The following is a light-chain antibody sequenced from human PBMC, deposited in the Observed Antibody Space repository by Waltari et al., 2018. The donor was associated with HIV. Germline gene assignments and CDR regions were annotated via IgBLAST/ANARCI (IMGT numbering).Light chain of an antibody. V-gene: IGKV1-27*01. Sequence: DIQMTESPSSMSAFVRARVTIPCRASQAISNQLAWYQHKAGKVPKLLIYAASTLQSGVPSRFHASGSGTDFTLTITNLQPEDIATYDCPKFNSAPLTFGGGTKVEIK. CDR2: AAS. CDR1: QAISNQ. J-gene: IGKJ4*01. CDR3: PKFNSAPLT.